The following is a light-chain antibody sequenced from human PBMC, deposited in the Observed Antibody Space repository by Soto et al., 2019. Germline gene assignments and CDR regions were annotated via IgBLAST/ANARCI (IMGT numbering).Light chain of an antibody. J-gene: IGKJ1*01. CDR3: QQSYSTSWT. Sequence: IQMTQSPSSLSASVGDRVTITCRASQSISSYLNWYQQKPGKAPKLLIYAASSLQSGVPSRFSGSGSGTDFTLTINSLQPEDFATYYCQQSYSTSWTFGQGTKVDIK. CDR1: QSISSY. V-gene: IGKV1-39*01. CDR2: AAS.